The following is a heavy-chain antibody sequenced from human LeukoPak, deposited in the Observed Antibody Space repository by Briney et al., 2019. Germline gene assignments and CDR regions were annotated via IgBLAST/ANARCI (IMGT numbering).Heavy chain of an antibody. CDR1: GFTFSSYS. CDR3: AGGIAVAGTGFFDY. V-gene: IGHV3-21*04. Sequence: PGGSLRLSCAASGFTFSSYSMNWIRQAPGKGLEWISTISRSSSYTNYADSVKGRFSISRGNAKNSLYLQMNSLGAEDTAVYYCAGGIAVAGTGFFDYWGQGTLVTVSS. D-gene: IGHD6-19*01. CDR2: ISRSSSYT. J-gene: IGHJ4*02.